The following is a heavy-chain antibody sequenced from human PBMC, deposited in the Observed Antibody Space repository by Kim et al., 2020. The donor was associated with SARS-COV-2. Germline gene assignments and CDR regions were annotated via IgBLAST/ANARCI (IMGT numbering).Heavy chain of an antibody. J-gene: IGHJ3*02. V-gene: IGHV3-33*01. CDR3: ARDLQRGDSSGYYYAGAFDI. D-gene: IGHD3-22*01. CDR1: GFTFSSYG. Sequence: GGSLRLSCAASGFTFSSYGMHWVRQAPGKGLEWVAVIWNDGSNKYYADSVKGRFTISRDNSKNTLYLQMNSLRAEDTAVYYCARDLQRGDSSGYYYAGAFDIWGQGTMVTVSS. CDR2: IWNDGSNK.